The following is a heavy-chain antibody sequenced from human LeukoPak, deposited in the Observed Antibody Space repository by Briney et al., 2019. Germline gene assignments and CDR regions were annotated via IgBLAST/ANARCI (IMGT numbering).Heavy chain of an antibody. CDR3: ARDPACSGGSCYLYYYYYYMDV. CDR1: GYTFTGYY. CDR2: INPNSGGT. Sequence: ASVKVSCKASGYTFTGYYMHWVRQAPGQGLEWMGWINPNSGGTNYAQKFQGRVTMTRDTSISTAYMELSRLRSDDTAVYYCARDPACSGGSCYLYYYYYYMDVWGKGTTVTVSS. V-gene: IGHV1-2*02. J-gene: IGHJ6*03. D-gene: IGHD2-15*01.